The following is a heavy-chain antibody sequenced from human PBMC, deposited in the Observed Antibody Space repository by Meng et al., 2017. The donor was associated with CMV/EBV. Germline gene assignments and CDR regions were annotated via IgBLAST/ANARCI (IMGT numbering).Heavy chain of an antibody. CDR3: AREGPSGNDY. CDR2: INSDGSST. Sequence: GESLKISCAASGFTFSSYWTHWVRQAPGKGLVWVSRINSDGSSTSYADSVKGRFTISRDNAKNTLYLQMNSLRAEDTAVYYCAREGPSGNDYWGQGTLVTVSS. J-gene: IGHJ4*02. CDR1: GFTFSSYW. D-gene: IGHD1-14*01. V-gene: IGHV3-74*01.